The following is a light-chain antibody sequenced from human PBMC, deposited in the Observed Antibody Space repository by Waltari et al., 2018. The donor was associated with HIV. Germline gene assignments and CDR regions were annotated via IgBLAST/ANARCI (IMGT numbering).Light chain of an antibody. CDR3: SAWDVSLGAGV. CDR1: SSNIGNGL. CDR2: DNN. V-gene: IGLV1-51*01. J-gene: IGLJ2*01. Sequence: QSVLTQPPSVSAAPGQEGTISCSGSSSNIGNGLVSWYQHVQGAPPKLLIYDNNQRPSGIPDRFSGSKSGTSANLRITGLQTGDEADYFCSAWDVSLGAGVFGGGTKLTVL.